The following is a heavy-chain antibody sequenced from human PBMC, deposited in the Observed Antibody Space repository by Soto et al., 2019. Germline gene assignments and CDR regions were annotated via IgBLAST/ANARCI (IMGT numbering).Heavy chain of an antibody. CDR1: EFTFGRCG. J-gene: IGHJ4*02. D-gene: IGHD2-2*01. CDR3: AKGCGTSSSCRGIFDY. V-gene: IGHV3-23*01. CDR2: ISGNGDTT. Sequence: GGSLRLSCAASEFTFGRCGMNWVRQAPGKGLEWVAVISGNGDTTYCADSVKGRFTISRDNSKNTLYLQMNSLRAEDAAKYYCAKGCGTSSSCRGIFDYWGQGALVTVSS.